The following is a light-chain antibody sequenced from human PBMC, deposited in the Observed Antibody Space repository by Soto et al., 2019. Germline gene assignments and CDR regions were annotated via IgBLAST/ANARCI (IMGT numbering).Light chain of an antibody. V-gene: IGKV3-11*01. CDR3: QQRSNWALT. CDR1: QSVSSY. J-gene: IGKJ4*01. Sequence: EIVLTQSPATLSLSPGERATLSCRASQSVSSYLAWYQQKPGQAPRLLIYDASNRATGIPARFSGSGSGTDFTLTISSLGPEDFAVNYCQQRSNWALTFGGGTKVEIK. CDR2: DAS.